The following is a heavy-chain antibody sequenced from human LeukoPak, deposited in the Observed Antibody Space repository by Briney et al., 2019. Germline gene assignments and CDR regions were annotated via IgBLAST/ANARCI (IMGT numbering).Heavy chain of an antibody. Sequence: HPGGSLRLSCAASGFTFSSYAMSWVRQAPGKGLEWVSAISGSGGSTYYADSVKSRFTISRDNSKNTLYLQMNSLRAEDTAVYYCAKDLVRAYRFDAFDIWGQGTMVTVSS. J-gene: IGHJ3*02. V-gene: IGHV3-23*01. CDR3: AKDLVRAYRFDAFDI. D-gene: IGHD2-21*01. CDR2: ISGSGGST. CDR1: GFTFSSYA.